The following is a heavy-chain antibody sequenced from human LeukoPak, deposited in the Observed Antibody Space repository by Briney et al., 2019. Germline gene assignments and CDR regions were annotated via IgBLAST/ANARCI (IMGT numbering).Heavy chain of an antibody. CDR2: INSDGSST. CDR3: ARTEGTVAYDS. V-gene: IGHV3-74*01. J-gene: IGHJ5*01. D-gene: IGHD4-23*01. CDR1: GFTFSNYW. Sequence: GGSLRLSCAASGFTFSNYWMHWVRQAPAKGLVWVSRINSDGSSTTYADSVRGRFTNYRDNAKNTLYLQVNSLRAEDTAVYYCARTEGTVAYDSWGQGTLVTVSS.